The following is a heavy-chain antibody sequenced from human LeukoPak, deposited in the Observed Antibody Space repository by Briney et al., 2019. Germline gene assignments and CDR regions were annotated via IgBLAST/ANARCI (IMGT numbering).Heavy chain of an antibody. CDR2: IGPTGSDR. Sequence: GGSLRLSCTASGLTFSTSGFNSVRQAPGEGLEWVASIGPTGSDRYHADSIKGRFTISRDNANNFLYLQMNSLRAEDTAVYYCATETNGRHYDYWGQGTLLTVSS. D-gene: IGHD1-14*01. J-gene: IGHJ4*02. CDR3: ATETNGRHYDY. CDR1: GLTFSTSG. V-gene: IGHV3-21*06.